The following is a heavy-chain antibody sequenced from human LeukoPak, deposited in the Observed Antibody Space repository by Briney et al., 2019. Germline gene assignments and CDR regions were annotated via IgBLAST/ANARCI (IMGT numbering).Heavy chain of an antibody. J-gene: IGHJ3*02. V-gene: IGHV4-61*08. Sequence: PSQTLSLTCTVSGGSISSGDYYWSWIRQPPGKGLEWIGYMHYSGSTNYSPSLKSRVTISVDMSKNQFSLKLSAVTAADTAVYYCARDNGMATIEGAFDIWGQGTMVTVSS. CDR2: MHYSGST. CDR3: ARDNGMATIEGAFDI. CDR1: GGSISSGDYY. D-gene: IGHD5-24*01.